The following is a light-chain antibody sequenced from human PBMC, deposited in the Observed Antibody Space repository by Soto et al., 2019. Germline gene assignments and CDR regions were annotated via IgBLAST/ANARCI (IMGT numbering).Light chain of an antibody. J-gene: IGLJ7*01. CDR2: EVS. V-gene: IGLV2-8*01. Sequence: QSALTQPPSASGSPGQSVTISCTGTSFDVGGYSYVSWYQQHPGKAPKLILFEVSKRPSGVPDRFSGSKSGNTASLTVSGLQAEDEADYYCCSYAGRDYAVFGGGTQLTVL. CDR3: CSYAGRDYAV. CDR1: SFDVGGYSY.